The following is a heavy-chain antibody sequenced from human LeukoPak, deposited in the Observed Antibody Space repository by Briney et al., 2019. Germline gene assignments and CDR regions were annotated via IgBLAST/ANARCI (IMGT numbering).Heavy chain of an antibody. CDR3: ARHRPLTYCSSTSCPVDAFDI. Sequence: GASLRISCEGSGYSFTSYWISWVRQMPGKGLEWMARIDPSDTYTNYSPSFQGHVTISADKSISTAYLQWSSLKASDTAMYYCARHRPLTYCSSTSCPVDAFDIWGQGTMVTVSS. V-gene: IGHV5-10-1*01. D-gene: IGHD2-2*01. J-gene: IGHJ3*02. CDR2: IDPSDTYT. CDR1: GYSFTSYW.